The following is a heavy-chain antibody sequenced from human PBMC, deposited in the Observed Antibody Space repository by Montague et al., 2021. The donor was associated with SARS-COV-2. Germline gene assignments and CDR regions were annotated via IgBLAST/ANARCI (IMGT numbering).Heavy chain of an antibody. J-gene: IGHJ3*02. D-gene: IGHD3-10*01. CDR2: IYYSGAT. CDR1: GGSITRNYY. Sequence: SETLSLTCTVSGGSITRNYYWGWIRQPPGKGLEWVGNIYYSGATFINPSLDSRVTISVDASKNQFSLKLTSVTTADTAVYYCARPLVRGVAKAFDIWGQGALVIVSS. CDR3: ARPLVRGVAKAFDI. V-gene: IGHV4-39*01.